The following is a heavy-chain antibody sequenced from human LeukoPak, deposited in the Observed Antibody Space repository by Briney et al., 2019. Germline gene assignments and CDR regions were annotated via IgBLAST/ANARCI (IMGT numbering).Heavy chain of an antibody. J-gene: IGHJ1*01. CDR2: ISSNGAGR. Sequence: PGGSLRLSCAASGFTFSIYGMSWVRQAPGKGLEWVSAISSNGAGRYYADSVRGRFTISRDNSKNTLYLQMNGLRAEDTAVYYCTKGVDHFWGQGTLVTVSS. D-gene: IGHD1-14*01. V-gene: IGHV3-23*01. CDR3: TKGVDHF. CDR1: GFTFSIYG.